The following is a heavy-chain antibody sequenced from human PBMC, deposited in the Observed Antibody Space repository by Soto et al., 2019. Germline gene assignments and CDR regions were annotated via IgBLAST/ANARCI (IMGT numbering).Heavy chain of an antibody. J-gene: IGHJ4*02. Sequence: NPGGSLRLSCAASGFTFSDYYMSWIRQAPGKGLEWVSYISSSGSTIYYADSVEGRFTISRDNAKNSLYLQMNSLRAEDTAVYYCARDTDPYDSSGYYNHCFDYWGQGTLVTVSS. CDR3: ARDTDPYDSSGYYNHCFDY. CDR2: ISSSGSTI. V-gene: IGHV3-11*01. CDR1: GFTFSDYY. D-gene: IGHD3-22*01.